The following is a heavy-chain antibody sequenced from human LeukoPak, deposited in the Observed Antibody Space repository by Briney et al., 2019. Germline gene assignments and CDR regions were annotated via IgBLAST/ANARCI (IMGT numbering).Heavy chain of an antibody. V-gene: IGHV3-23*01. J-gene: IGHJ4*02. D-gene: IGHD3-3*01. CDR3: ARHGGIHYDFWSGYYPERPFDY. CDR1: GFTFSSYG. Sequence: GGSLRLSCGASGFTFSSYGMHWVRQAPGKGLEWVSAISGSGGSTYYADSVKGRFTISRDNSKNTLYLQMNSLRAEDTAVYYCARHGGIHYDFWSGYYPERPFDYWGQGTLVTVSS. CDR2: ISGSGGST.